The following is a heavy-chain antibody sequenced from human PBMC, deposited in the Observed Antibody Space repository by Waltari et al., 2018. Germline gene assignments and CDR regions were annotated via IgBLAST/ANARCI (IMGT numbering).Heavy chain of an antibody. V-gene: IGHV1-18*01. J-gene: IGHJ3*02. CDR2: ISAYNGNT. CDR1: GYTFTSYV. Sequence: QVQLVQSGAEVKKPGASVKVSCKASGYTFTSYVISWVRQAPGQGLEWMGWISAYNGNTNYAQKLQGRVTMTTDTSTSTAYMELRSLRSDDTAVYYCARDRLLWFGELPPGVDAFDIWGQGTMVTVSS. D-gene: IGHD3-10*01. CDR3: ARDRLLWFGELPPGVDAFDI.